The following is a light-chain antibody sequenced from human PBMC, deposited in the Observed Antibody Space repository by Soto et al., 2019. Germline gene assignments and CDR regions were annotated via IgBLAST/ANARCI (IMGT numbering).Light chain of an antibody. V-gene: IGKV1-39*01. CDR1: QSISTH. J-gene: IGKJ1*01. Sequence: DIQMTQSPSSLSASVGNRVTITCRASQSISTHLNWYQQTKGKAPKLLIYAASSLQSGVPSRFSGSGSGTDFTLTISSMKHEDFGTYYCQRSYINPWTFGHGTQVDIK. CDR2: AAS. CDR3: QRSYINPWT.